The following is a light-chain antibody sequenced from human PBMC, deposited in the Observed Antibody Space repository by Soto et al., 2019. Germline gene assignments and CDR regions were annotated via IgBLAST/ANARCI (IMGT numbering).Light chain of an antibody. CDR3: QQYSNWPPWT. CDR2: RAY. Sequence: EIVMTQSPATLSVSPGERATLSCRASQSLGGNLAWYQQKPGQAPRLIVFRAYSRATGVPARFSASGSGTEFTLTISGLQSEDFAVYYCQQYSNWPPWTXGPGTKVDI. J-gene: IGKJ1*01. V-gene: IGKV3-15*01. CDR1: QSLGGN.